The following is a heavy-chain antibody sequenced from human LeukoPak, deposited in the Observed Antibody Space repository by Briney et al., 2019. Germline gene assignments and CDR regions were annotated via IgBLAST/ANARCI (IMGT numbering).Heavy chain of an antibody. V-gene: IGHV3-23*01. Sequence: AGGSMRLSCAASGFTFSGYAMTWVRQAPGKGLEWVSTISVSGVYRHYADSVKGRFTISRDNSKNMVFLQMNSLRADDTAVYYCAKDRGRKEGSGSYDTWGQGTLVTVSS. CDR3: AKDRGRKEGSGSYDT. D-gene: IGHD3-10*01. CDR2: ISVSGVYR. J-gene: IGHJ4*02. CDR1: GFTFSGYA.